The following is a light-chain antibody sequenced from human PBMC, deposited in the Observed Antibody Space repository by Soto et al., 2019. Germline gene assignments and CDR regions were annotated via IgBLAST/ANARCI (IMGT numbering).Light chain of an antibody. CDR3: QQSGSSPRT. J-gene: IGKJ2*01. Sequence: EIVLTQSPGTLSLSPGERATLSCRASQSVSSSYLAWYQQKPGQAHRLLIYGASSRATGIPDRFSGSGSGTDFTLTISRLEPEDFAVDYCQQSGSSPRTFGQVTKLEI. CDR1: QSVSSSY. CDR2: GAS. V-gene: IGKV3-20*01.